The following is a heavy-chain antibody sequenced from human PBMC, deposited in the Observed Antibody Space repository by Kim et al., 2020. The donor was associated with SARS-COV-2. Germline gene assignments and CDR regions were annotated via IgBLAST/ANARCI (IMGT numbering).Heavy chain of an antibody. J-gene: IGHJ4*02. V-gene: IGHV4-61*01. CDR2: IYYSGST. CDR3: ARDGTNSGSYYGH. Sequence: SETLSLTCTVSGGSVSSGSYYWSWIRQPPGKGLEWIGYIYYSGSTNYNPSLKIRVTISVDTSKNQFSLKLSSVTAADTAVYYCARDGTNSGSYYGHWGQG. CDR1: GGSVSSGSYY. D-gene: IGHD1-26*01.